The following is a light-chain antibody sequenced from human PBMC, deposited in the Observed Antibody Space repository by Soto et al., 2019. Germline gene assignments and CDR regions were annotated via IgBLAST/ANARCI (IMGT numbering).Light chain of an antibody. CDR2: EAS. CDR1: QSVRSK. Sequence: DILMTQSPVSLSVSPGERATLSCRSSQSVRSKLAWYQLKPGQAPRLVIYEASIRATGVPARFSGSGSGTEFTLTISGPESEDSAFYFCQQYDAPVTFGQGTKLEIK. CDR3: QQYDAPVT. J-gene: IGKJ2*01. V-gene: IGKV3-15*01.